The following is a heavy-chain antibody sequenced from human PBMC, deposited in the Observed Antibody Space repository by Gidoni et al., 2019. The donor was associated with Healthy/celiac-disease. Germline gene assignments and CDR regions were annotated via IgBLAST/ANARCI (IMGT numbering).Heavy chain of an antibody. CDR1: GFTFSSYW. D-gene: IGHD5-18*01. Sequence: EVQLVESGGGLVQPGGYLRLSCHASGFTFSSYWMHWVRQAPGQGLVWVSRINSDGSSTSYADSVKGRFTISRDNAKNTLDLQMNSLRAEDTAVYYCARVIQLWAEFDYWGQGTLVTVSS. V-gene: IGHV3-74*01. CDR2: INSDGSST. J-gene: IGHJ4*02. CDR3: ARVIQLWAEFDY.